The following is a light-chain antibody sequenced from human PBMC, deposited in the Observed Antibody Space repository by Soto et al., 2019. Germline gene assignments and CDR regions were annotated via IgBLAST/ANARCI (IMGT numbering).Light chain of an antibody. CDR2: WAS. J-gene: IGKJ1*01. CDR1: QSVLYSSNNKNY. V-gene: IGKV4-1*01. CDR3: QQYYSTPRS. Sequence: DIVMTQSPDSLAVSLGERATINCKSSQSVLYSSNNKNYLAWYQQKPGQPPKLLIYWASTRESGVPDRFSGSGSGTDSTLAISSPQAEDVAVYYCQQYYSTPRSFGQGTKVEIK.